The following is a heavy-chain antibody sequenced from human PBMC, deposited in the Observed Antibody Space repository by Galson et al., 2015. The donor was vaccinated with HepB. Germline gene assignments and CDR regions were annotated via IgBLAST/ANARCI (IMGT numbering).Heavy chain of an antibody. J-gene: IGHJ3*02. CDR3: ARDFSATIWGDAFDI. CDR1: GFTFSSYS. V-gene: IGHV3-21*01. D-gene: IGHD5-12*01. Sequence: SLRLSCAASGFTFSSYSMNWVRQAPGKGLEWVSSISSSSSYIYYADSVKGRFTISRDNAKNSLYLQMNSLRAEDTAVYYCARDFSATIWGDAFDIWGQGTMVTVSS. CDR2: ISSSSSYI.